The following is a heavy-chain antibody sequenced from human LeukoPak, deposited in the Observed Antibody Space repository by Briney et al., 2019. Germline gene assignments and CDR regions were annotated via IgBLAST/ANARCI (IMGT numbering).Heavy chain of an antibody. CDR2: ISTSGGTI. Sequence: PGGSLRLSCATSGFTFSAYEMNWVRQAPGKGLEWISYISTSGGTIYYGDSVEGRFTISRDNAKNSLYLQMNSLRAEDTAVYYCGRGDYSSSWYLDHWGQGTLVTVSS. V-gene: IGHV3-48*03. J-gene: IGHJ4*02. D-gene: IGHD6-13*01. CDR1: GFTFSAYE. CDR3: GRGDYSSSWYLDH.